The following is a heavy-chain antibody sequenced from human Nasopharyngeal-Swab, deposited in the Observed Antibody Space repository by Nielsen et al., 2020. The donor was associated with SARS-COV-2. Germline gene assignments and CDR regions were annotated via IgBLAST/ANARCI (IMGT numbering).Heavy chain of an antibody. Sequence: SETLSLTSTVSGGSISGSYWSWIRQPPGKGLEWIGYIYYSGSTNYNPSLKSRVTISVDTSKNQFSLKLSSVTDADTAVYYCARTIIAAAEGYFDYWGQGTLVTVSS. CDR3: ARTIIAAAEGYFDY. D-gene: IGHD6-13*01. CDR2: IYYSGST. J-gene: IGHJ4*02. V-gene: IGHV4-59*01. CDR1: GGSISGSY.